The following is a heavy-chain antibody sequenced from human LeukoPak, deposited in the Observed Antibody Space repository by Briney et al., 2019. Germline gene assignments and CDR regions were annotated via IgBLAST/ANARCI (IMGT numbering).Heavy chain of an antibody. CDR2: INPSGGST. CDR1: GYTLTELS. Sequence: ASVKVSCKVSGYTLTELSMHWVRQAPGQGLEWIGIINPSGGSTSYAQKFQGRVTWTRDTSTSTVYMVLSSLRSEDTAVYYCARDLGSSSWTYYYGMDVWGQGTTVTVSS. V-gene: IGHV1-46*01. J-gene: IGHJ6*02. D-gene: IGHD6-13*01. CDR3: ARDLGSSSWTYYYGMDV.